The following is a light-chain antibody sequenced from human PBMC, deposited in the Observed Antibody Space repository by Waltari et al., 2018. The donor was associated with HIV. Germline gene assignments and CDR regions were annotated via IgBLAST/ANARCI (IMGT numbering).Light chain of an antibody. Sequence: QSALTQPASVSGSPGQSITISCTGTSSDVGGYNYFPWYQQHPGKAPKLMIYDVSNRPAVVSNRFSGSKTGNTASLTISGLQAEDEADYYCSSYTSSSTYVFGTGTKVTVL. J-gene: IGLJ1*01. CDR2: DVS. V-gene: IGLV2-14*03. CDR1: SSDVGGYNY. CDR3: SSYTSSSTYV.